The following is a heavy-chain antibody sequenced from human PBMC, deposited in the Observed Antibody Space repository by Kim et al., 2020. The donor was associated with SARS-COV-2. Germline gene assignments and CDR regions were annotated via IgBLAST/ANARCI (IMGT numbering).Heavy chain of an antibody. V-gene: IGHV4-31*03. D-gene: IGHD6-13*01. CDR2: IYYSGST. CDR1: GGSISSGGYY. J-gene: IGHJ5*02. CDR3: ATRIAAAGTGATRSWFDP. Sequence: SETLSLTCTVSGGSISSGGYYWSWIRQHPGKGLEWIGYIYYSGSTYYNPSLKSRVTISVDTSKNQFSLKLSSVTAADTAVYYCATRIAAAGTGATRSWFDPWGQGTLVTVSS.